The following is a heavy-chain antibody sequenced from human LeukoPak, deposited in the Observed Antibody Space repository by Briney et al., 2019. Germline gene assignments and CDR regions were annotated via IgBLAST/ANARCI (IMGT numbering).Heavy chain of an antibody. J-gene: IGHJ6*02. CDR2: ISGDNGNT. CDR3: ARDLDIVVIRAALRHYGMDV. V-gene: IGHV1-18*01. D-gene: IGHD2-2*01. Sequence: ASVKVSCKASGYTFTSYGITWVRQAPGQGLEWMGWISGDNGNTNYVQKFQGRVTMTTETSTSTAYMELRSLSSDDTAVYYCARDLDIVVIRAALRHYGMDVWGQGTTVTVSS. CDR1: GYTFTSYG.